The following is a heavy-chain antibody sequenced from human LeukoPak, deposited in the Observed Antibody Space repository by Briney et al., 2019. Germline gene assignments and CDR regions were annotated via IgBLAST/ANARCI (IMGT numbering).Heavy chain of an antibody. D-gene: IGHD3-10*01. V-gene: IGHV4-59*01. J-gene: IGHJ3*02. Sequence: SETLSFTCTVSGGSISSYYWSWIRQPPGKGLEWIGYIYYSGSTNYNPSLKSRVTISVDTSKNQFSLKLSSVTAADTAVYYCARDRGGDAFDIWGQGTMVTVSS. CDR2: IYYSGST. CDR1: GGSISSYY. CDR3: ARDRGGDAFDI.